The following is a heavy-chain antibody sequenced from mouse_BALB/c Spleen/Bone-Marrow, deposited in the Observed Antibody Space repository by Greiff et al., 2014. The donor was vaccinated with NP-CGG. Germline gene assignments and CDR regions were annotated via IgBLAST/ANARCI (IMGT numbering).Heavy chain of an antibody. V-gene: IGHV5-9-2*01. J-gene: IGHJ3*01. CDR1: GFSFSNYA. CDR3: ARHAYYEQMEVSLVC. Sequence: EVILVESGGGLVKSGGSLKLSCAASGFSFSNYAMSWVRQTPAKRLEWVATISGDGGYTFYYNSVKGRFTIARENAKNNLYVQLSSLRYEYTVLYYCARHAYYEQMEVSLVCWGQGTLVTVSA. CDR2: ISGDGGYT. D-gene: IGHD2-10*01.